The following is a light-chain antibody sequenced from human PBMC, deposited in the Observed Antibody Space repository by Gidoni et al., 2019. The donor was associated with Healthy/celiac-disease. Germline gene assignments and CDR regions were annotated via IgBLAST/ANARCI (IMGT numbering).Light chain of an antibody. CDR1: QSISSY. Sequence: DIQMTQSPSSLSASVGDRVTITCRASQSISSYLNWYQQKPGKAPKLLIYAASSLQSGVPSRFSGSGSGTDFTLTISSLQPEDFATYYCQQSYSTVLCXFXQGTKLEIK. CDR2: AAS. CDR3: QQSYSTVLCX. V-gene: IGKV1-39*01. J-gene: IGKJ2*04.